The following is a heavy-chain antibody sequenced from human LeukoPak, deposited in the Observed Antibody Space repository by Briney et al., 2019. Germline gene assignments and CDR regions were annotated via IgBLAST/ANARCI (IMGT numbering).Heavy chain of an antibody. J-gene: IGHJ4*02. CDR2: IKEDGTET. Sequence: GGSLRLSCTASGFTFRSHWMTWVRQPPGKGLEWVANIKEDGTETYYVDSVKGRFTISRDNAKNSLYLQMNSLRVEDTAVYYCAKEGRSLQTYWGQGTLVTVSS. CDR3: AKEGRSLQTY. D-gene: IGHD5-24*01. V-gene: IGHV3-7*03. CDR1: GFTFRSHW.